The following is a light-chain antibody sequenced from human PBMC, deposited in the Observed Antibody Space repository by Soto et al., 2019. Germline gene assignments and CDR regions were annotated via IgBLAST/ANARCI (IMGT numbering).Light chain of an antibody. J-gene: IGLJ1*01. CDR1: SSDIGGHDD. CDR3: CSYTSDLTPYV. V-gene: IGLV2-14*03. CDR2: GVT. Sequence: SALTQPASVSGSPGQSITISCTGTSSDIGGHDDVSWYQQHPGKVPKLLLYGVTDRPSGVSDRFSGSKSGNVASLTISGLQAEDEADYYCCSYTSDLTPYVFGTGTKLTVL.